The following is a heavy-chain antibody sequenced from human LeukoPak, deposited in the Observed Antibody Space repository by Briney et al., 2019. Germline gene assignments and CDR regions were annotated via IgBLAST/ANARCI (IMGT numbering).Heavy chain of an antibody. V-gene: IGHV1-18*01. CDR1: GGTFSSYA. D-gene: IGHD3-10*01. J-gene: IGHJ4*02. CDR3: ARAQTTGFGESLHY. CDR2: ISAYNGNT. Sequence: GASVKVSCKASGGTFSSYAISWVRQAPGQGLEWMGWISAYNGNTNYAQKLQGRVTMTTDTSTSTAYMELRSLRSDDTAVYYCARAQTTGFGESLHYWGQGTLVTVSS.